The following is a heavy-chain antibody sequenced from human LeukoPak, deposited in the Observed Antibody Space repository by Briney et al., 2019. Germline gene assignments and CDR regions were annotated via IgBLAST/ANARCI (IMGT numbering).Heavy chain of an antibody. CDR1: GFTFSDFY. J-gene: IGHJ4*02. D-gene: IGHD1-20*01. V-gene: IGHV3-11*01. Sequence: GGSLRLSCAASGFTFSDFYMSWIRQAPGKGLEWVSYISSSGSTIYYADSVKGRFTISRNNAKNSLYLQMNSLRAEDTAVYYCARRRYNWNAIDYWGQGTLVTVSS. CDR3: ARRRYNWNAIDY. CDR2: ISSSGSTI.